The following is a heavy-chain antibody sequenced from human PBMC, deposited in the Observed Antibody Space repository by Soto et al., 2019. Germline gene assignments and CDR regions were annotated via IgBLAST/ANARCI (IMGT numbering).Heavy chain of an antibody. J-gene: IGHJ4*02. CDR3: GRNGLRMATVAM. CDR2: IYSGGTT. V-gene: IGHV3-66*02. Sequence: EVQLVESGGGLVQPGGSLRLSCAASGFPVSNNYMIWFRLPPGKGLEWVSLIYSGGTTYYADSVKGRFTIATDNSKNTLNPQLNILRMEETAIYKCGRNGLRMATVAMWGPGSLVHLSS. CDR1: GFPVSNNY. D-gene: IGHD2-8*01.